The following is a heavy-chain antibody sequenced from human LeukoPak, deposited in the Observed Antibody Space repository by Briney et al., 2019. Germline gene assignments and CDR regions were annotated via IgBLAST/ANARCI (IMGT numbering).Heavy chain of an antibody. D-gene: IGHD3-10*01. CDR2: INYGGTT. Sequence: SETLSLTCTVSGGSISSNNYYWSWIRQPPGREMEWIASINYGGTTYYNPSLKSRVTISVDTSKNQFSLRLSSVTAADTALYLCARYVVSGAGRYYFDYWGQGSLVTVSS. V-gene: IGHV4-39*01. J-gene: IGHJ4*02. CDR3: ARYVVSGAGRYYFDY. CDR1: GGSISSNNYY.